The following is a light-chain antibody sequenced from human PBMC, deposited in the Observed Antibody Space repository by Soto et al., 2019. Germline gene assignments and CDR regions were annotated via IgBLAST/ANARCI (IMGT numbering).Light chain of an antibody. CDR2: DVS. Sequence: QSVLTQPRSVSGSPGQSVTISCTGASSDVGGYNYVSWYQQHPGKAPKLMIYDVSKRPSGVPDRFSGSKSGNTASLTISGIQAEDEGDYYCGSITRSSTSVFGTGTKVTVL. V-gene: IGLV2-11*01. CDR3: GSITRSSTSV. CDR1: SSDVGGYNY. J-gene: IGLJ1*01.